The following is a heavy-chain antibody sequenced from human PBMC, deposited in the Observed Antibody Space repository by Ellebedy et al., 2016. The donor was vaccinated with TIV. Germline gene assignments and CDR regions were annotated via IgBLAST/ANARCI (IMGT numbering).Heavy chain of an antibody. CDR1: GFTFSSYG. CDR2: IRYDGSNK. J-gene: IGHJ6*02. V-gene: IGHV3-30*02. Sequence: GESLKISCAASGFTFSSYGMHWVRQAPGKGLEWVAFIRYDGSNKYYADSVKGRFTISRDNSKNTLYLQMNSLRAEDMALYYCAKDIGSGSYYSKPDYYYYGMDVWGQGTTVTVSS. CDR3: AKDIGSGSYYSKPDYYYYGMDV. D-gene: IGHD1-26*01.